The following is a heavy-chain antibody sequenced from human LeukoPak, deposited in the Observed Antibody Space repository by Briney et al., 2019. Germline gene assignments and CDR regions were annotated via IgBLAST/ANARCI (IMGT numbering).Heavy chain of an antibody. J-gene: IGHJ6*02. V-gene: IGHV1-8*01. D-gene: IGHD3-22*01. Sequence: ASVKVSCKASGYTFTSYDINWVRQTTGQGLEWMGWMNPNSGNTGYAQKFQGRVSMTRNTSTSTAYMELSSLRSEDTAVYYCARQISGYTTYYYYYGMDAWGQGTTVTVSS. CDR1: GYTFTSYD. CDR3: ARQISGYTTYYYYYGMDA. CDR2: MNPNSGNT.